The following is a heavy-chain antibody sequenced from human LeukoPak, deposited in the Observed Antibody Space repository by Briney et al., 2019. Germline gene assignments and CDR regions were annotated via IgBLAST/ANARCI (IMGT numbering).Heavy chain of an antibody. J-gene: IGHJ3*02. CDR3: ARALLTTVTTGAFDI. D-gene: IGHD4-17*01. V-gene: IGHV3-21*01. CDR2: ISSSSSYI. CDR1: GFTFSSYS. Sequence: GGSLRLSCAASGFTFSSYSMNRVRQAPGKGLEWVSSISSSSSYIYYADSVKGRFTISRDNAKNSLYLQMNSLRAEDTAVYYCARALLTTVTTGAFDIWGQGTMVTVSS.